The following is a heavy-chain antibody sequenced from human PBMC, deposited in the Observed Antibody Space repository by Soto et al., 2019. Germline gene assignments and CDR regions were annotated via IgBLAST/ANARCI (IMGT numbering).Heavy chain of an antibody. Sequence: QVQLVESGGGVVQSGRSLRLSCVTSGFRFTGYGMHWVRQAPGKGLEWVAVIWYDGSKTYYADSVQGRFSISRDSSKNTVYLQMNSLRDEDTAVYYCERDADTNSHYSLLDYWGQGTLVTVSS. J-gene: IGHJ4*02. D-gene: IGHD2-8*01. CDR1: GFRFTGYG. CDR2: IWYDGSKT. CDR3: ERDADTNSHYSLLDY. V-gene: IGHV3-30*19.